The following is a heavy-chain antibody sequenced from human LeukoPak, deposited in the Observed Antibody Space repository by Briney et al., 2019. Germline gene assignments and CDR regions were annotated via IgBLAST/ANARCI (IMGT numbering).Heavy chain of an antibody. V-gene: IGHV3-7*01. CDR1: GFSIRGYW. J-gene: IGHJ3*02. CDR2: INQDGSKK. D-gene: IGHD5-24*01. CDR3: ARESRRVDAFDI. Sequence: PGGSLRLSCAAAGFSIRGYWMDWVRQAPGRGLEWVAKINQDGSKKSYVDSVKGRFTISRDNAKNSLYLEMNSLRAEDTAVYYCARESRRVDAFDIWGQGTVVTVSS.